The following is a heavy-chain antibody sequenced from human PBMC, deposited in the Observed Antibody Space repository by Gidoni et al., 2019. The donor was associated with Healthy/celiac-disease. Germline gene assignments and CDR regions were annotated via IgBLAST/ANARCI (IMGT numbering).Heavy chain of an antibody. D-gene: IGHD6-6*01. CDR1: GYTLTELS. J-gene: IGHJ5*02. V-gene: IGHV1-24*01. CDR2: FDPVDGET. CDR3: ATLSSSGHGPGGWFDP. Sequence: QVQLVQSGAEVKKPGASVKVSCKVSGYTLTELSMHWVRQAPGKGLEWMGGFDPVDGETIYAQKFQGRVTMTEDTSTDTAYMELSSLRSEDTAVYYCATLSSSGHGPGGWFDPWGQGTLVTVSS.